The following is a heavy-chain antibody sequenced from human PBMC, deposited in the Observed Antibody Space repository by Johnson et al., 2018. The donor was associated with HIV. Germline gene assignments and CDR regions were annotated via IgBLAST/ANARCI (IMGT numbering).Heavy chain of an antibody. CDR2: ISWNSGSI. Sequence: VKLVESGGGLVQPGRSLRLSCAASGFTFDDYAMHWVRQAPGKGLEWVSGISWNSGSIGYADSVKGRFTISRDNAKNSLYLQMNSLRAEDTALYYCAKVPPYYYDSSGYTGAFDIWGQGTMVTVSS. J-gene: IGHJ3*02. CDR3: AKVPPYYYDSSGYTGAFDI. CDR1: GFTFDDYA. V-gene: IGHV3-9*01. D-gene: IGHD3-22*01.